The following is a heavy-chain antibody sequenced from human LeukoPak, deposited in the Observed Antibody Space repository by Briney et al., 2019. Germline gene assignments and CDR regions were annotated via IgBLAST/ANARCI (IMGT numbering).Heavy chain of an antibody. Sequence: GGSLRPSCAASGFTFSSYSMNWVRQAPGKGLEWVSRIASDGSTVYADSVKGRFTISRDNAKDTVYLQMNSLRVEDTAVYYCIGSGGWPGYWGQGTLVTVSS. D-gene: IGHD1-26*01. CDR3: IGSGGWPGY. J-gene: IGHJ4*02. CDR1: GFTFSSYS. CDR2: IASDGST. V-gene: IGHV3-74*01.